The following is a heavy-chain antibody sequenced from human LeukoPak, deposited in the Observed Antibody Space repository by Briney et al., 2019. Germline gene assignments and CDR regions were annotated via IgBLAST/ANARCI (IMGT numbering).Heavy chain of an antibody. CDR1: GGTFSSYA. Sequence: SVKVSCKASGGTFSSYAISWVRQAPGRGLEWMGGIIPIFGTANYAQKFQGRVTITADESTSTAYMELSSLRSEDTAVYYCARATAYCSSTSCYNWFDPWGQGTLVTVSS. J-gene: IGHJ5*02. CDR3: ARATAYCSSTSCYNWFDP. CDR2: IIPIFGTA. D-gene: IGHD2-2*01. V-gene: IGHV1-69*13.